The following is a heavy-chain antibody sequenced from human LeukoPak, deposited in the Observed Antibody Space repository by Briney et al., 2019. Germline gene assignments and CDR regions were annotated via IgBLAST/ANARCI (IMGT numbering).Heavy chain of an antibody. Sequence: GGSLRLSCAASGFTFSSDWMSWVRQAPGKGLEWVANIKQDGSEKYYVDSVKGRFTISRENAKNSLYLQMNSLRAEDTAVYYCARRSYSSSWYPAISYYSMDVWGKGTTVTISS. CDR3: ARRSYSSSWYPAISYYSMDV. D-gene: IGHD6-13*01. V-gene: IGHV3-7*01. CDR1: GFTFSSDW. J-gene: IGHJ6*03. CDR2: IKQDGSEK.